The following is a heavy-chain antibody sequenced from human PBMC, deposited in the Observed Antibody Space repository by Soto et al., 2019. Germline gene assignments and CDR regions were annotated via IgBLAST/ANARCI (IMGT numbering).Heavy chain of an antibody. J-gene: IGHJ4*02. Sequence: ASVKVSCKASGYTFTSYAMHWVRQAPGQRLEWMGWINAGNGNTKYSQKFQGRVTVTRDTSASTAYMELSSLRSEDTAVYYCARGHCSGGSCYSDYWAQGTLVTVSS. CDR1: GYTFTSYA. CDR2: INAGNGNT. CDR3: ARGHCSGGSCYSDY. V-gene: IGHV1-3*01. D-gene: IGHD2-15*01.